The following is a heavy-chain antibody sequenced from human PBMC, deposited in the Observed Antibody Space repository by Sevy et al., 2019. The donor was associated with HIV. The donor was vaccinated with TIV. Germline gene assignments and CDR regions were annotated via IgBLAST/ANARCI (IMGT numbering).Heavy chain of an antibody. CDR1: GFTFNTHA. D-gene: IGHD3-22*01. Sequence: GGSLRLSCAASGFTFNTHAMNWVRQAPGKGLEWVSVISGTGSSPYYADSVKGRLTISRDNSKNTLYLQMNSLRADDTAVYYWAKALNPALESMIEVIFRTLKGFDVWGQGTMVTVSS. J-gene: IGHJ3*01. CDR2: ISGTGSSP. CDR3: AKALNPALESMIEVIFRTLKGFDV. V-gene: IGHV3-23*01.